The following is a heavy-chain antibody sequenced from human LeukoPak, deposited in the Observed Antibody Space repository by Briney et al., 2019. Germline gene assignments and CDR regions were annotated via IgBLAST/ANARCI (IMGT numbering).Heavy chain of an antibody. CDR2: IYYSGST. V-gene: IGHV4-59*01. D-gene: IGHD3-22*01. J-gene: IGHJ4*02. CDR1: GGSINSYY. Sequence: SETLSLTCTVSGGSINSYYWSWIRQPPGKGLEWIGYIYYSGSTNCNPSLKSRVTISVDTSKNQFSLKLSSVTAADTAVYYCARLTYYYDSSGYYYYVFDYWGQGTLVTVSS. CDR3: ARLTYYYDSSGYYYYVFDY.